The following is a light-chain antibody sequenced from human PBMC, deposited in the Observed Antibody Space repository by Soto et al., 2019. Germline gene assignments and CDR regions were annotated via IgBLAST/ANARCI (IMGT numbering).Light chain of an antibody. CDR3: AAWDDNPSPHLV. CDR2: RDS. Sequence: QSVLTQPPSASGTPGQRVTISCSGSSSNIGSNFVYWYQQVPGTAPKLLVYRDSQRPSGVPDRFSGFKSGTSASLAISGLRSDDEADYYCAAWDDNPSPHLVFGGGTKVTVL. J-gene: IGLJ2*01. V-gene: IGLV1-47*01. CDR1: SSNIGSNF.